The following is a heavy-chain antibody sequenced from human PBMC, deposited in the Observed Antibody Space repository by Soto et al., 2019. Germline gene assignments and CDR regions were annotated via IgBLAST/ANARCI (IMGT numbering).Heavy chain of an antibody. D-gene: IGHD1-1*01. CDR3: ARSTGSHTYLDC. CDR2: IWSDGIKQ. CDR1: GFIFSTYG. V-gene: IGHV3-33*01. J-gene: IGHJ4*02. Sequence: QVQLVESGGDVVQPGRSLRLSCAASGFIFSTYGMHWVRQAPGKGLEWVAVIWSDGIKQYYADSVKGRFTISRDNSKNTLYLQMNSLRVEDTAVYYCARSTGSHTYLDCWGQGTLVTVSP.